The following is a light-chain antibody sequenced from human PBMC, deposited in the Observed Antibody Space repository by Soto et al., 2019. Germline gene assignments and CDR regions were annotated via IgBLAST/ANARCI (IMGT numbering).Light chain of an antibody. CDR1: QNINNN. V-gene: IGKV3-11*01. CDR2: DAI. CDR3: QRLST. J-gene: IGKJ5*01. Sequence: IVLTQSPATLSLSPGERATLSCRASQNINNNIAWYQKKVGQAPRLLIDDAINRATDIPPRFSGSGSGTDFTLTISSLEPEDFAVYYCQRLSTFGQGTRLEIK.